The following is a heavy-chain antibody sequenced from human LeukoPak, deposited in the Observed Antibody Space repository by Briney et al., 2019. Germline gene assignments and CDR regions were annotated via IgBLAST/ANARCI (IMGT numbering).Heavy chain of an antibody. V-gene: IGHV3-30*02. CDR1: GFTFSTYG. CDR2: IGYDGTNK. D-gene: IGHD2-21*01. CDR3: AKKGEVLFDY. J-gene: IGHJ4*02. Sequence: GGSLRLSCAASGFTFSTYGMHWVRQAPGRGLEWVVFIGYDGTNKHYIDSVKGRFIISRDNSKNTLYLQMNSLRTEDTAVYYCAKKGEVLFDYWGQGTLVTVSS.